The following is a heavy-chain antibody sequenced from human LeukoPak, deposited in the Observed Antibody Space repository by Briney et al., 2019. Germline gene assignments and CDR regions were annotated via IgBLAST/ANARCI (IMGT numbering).Heavy chain of an antibody. V-gene: IGHV4-59*01. J-gene: IGHJ4*02. CDR2: IYYSGST. D-gene: IGHD3-10*01. CDR1: GGSISSYY. Sequence: KPSETLSLTCTVSGGSISSYYWSWIRQPPGKGLEWIGYIYYSGSTNYNPSLKSRVTISVDTSKNQFSLKLRSVTAADTALYYCAKGPTIPPYYPSGNYYETKAQFDFWGQGTLVTVSS. CDR3: AKGPTIPPYYPSGNYYETKAQFDF.